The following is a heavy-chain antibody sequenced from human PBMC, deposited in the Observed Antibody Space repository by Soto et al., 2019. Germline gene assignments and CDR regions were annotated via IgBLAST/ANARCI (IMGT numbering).Heavy chain of an antibody. CDR2: IKQYGSEK. CDR1: GFTFSSYW. Sequence: GGSLRLSCAASGFTFSSYWMSWVRQAPGKGLEWVANIKQYGSEKHYVDSVKGRFTISRDNAKNSLYLQMNSLRAEDTAVYYCARDLEMDYDSSGYYDAFDIWGQGTMVTVSS. D-gene: IGHD3-22*01. V-gene: IGHV3-7*01. J-gene: IGHJ3*02. CDR3: ARDLEMDYDSSGYYDAFDI.